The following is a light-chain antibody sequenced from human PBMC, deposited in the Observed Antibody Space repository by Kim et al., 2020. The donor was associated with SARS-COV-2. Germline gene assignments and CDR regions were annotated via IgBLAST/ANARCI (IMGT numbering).Light chain of an antibody. V-gene: IGLV3-19*01. CDR1: SLRSYY. Sequence: SSELTQDPAVSAALGQTVRITCQGDSLRSYYASWYQRKPGQAPVLVIFDNNRWPSGIPDRFSGSTSGDTASLTITGAQAEDEADYYCNSRDTSGDHIVVF. CDR3: NSRDTSGDHIVV. J-gene: IGLJ3*02. CDR2: DNN.